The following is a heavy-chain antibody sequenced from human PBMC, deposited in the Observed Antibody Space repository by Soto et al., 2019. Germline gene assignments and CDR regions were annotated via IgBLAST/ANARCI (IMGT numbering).Heavy chain of an antibody. CDR3: AKGSTAMTYFDY. CDR1: GFTFSSYA. J-gene: IGHJ4*02. Sequence: PGGSLRLSCASSGFTFSSYAMTWVRQAPGRGLEWVSSIPYSGGSTYYADSVKGRFTISRDNSKSTLYLQMNSLRAEDTAVYYCAKGSTAMTYFDYWGQGTLVTVSS. CDR2: IPYSGGST. D-gene: IGHD5-18*01. V-gene: IGHV3-23*01.